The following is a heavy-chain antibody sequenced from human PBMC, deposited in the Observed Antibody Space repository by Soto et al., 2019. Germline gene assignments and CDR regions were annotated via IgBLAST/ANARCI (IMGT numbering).Heavy chain of an antibody. Sequence: ASVKVSCKASGYTFTSYAMHWVRQAPGQRLECMGWINAGNGNTKYSQKFQGRVTMTTDTSTSTAYMELRSLRSDDTAVYYCARDAAAGLNDYWGQGTLVTVSS. CDR3: ARDAAAGLNDY. J-gene: IGHJ4*02. V-gene: IGHV1-3*01. D-gene: IGHD6-13*01. CDR2: INAGNGNT. CDR1: GYTFTSYA.